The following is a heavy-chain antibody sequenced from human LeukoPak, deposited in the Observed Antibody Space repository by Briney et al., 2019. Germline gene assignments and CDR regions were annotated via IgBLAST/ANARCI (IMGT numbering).Heavy chain of an antibody. D-gene: IGHD3-10*01. CDR1: GFTFSSYE. J-gene: IGHJ4*02. V-gene: IGHV3-48*03. CDR3: ARASLLWFGEFPFDY. CDR2: ISSSGSTI. Sequence: PGGSLRLSCAASGFTFSSYEMNWVRQAPGKGLERVSYISSSGSTIYYADSLKGRFTISRDNAKNSLYLQMNSLRAEDTAVYYCARASLLWFGEFPFDYWGQGTLVTVSS.